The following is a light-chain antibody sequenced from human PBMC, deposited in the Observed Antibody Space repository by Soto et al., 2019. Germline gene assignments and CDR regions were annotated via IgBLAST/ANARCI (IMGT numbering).Light chain of an antibody. CDR1: QSVSSSY. Sequence: EIVLTQSPGTLSLSPGERATLSCRASQSVSSSYLAWYQQKPGQAPRLLIYGASSRATGIPDGFSGSGSGTDFTLTISRLEPEDFAVYYCQQYGSSLITFGQGTRL. J-gene: IGKJ5*01. CDR2: GAS. CDR3: QQYGSSLIT. V-gene: IGKV3-20*01.